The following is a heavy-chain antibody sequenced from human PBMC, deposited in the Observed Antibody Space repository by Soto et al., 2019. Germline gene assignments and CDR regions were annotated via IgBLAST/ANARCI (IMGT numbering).Heavy chain of an antibody. CDR1: GYTFTSYY. D-gene: IGHD4-17*01. CDR2: INPSGGST. J-gene: IGHJ4*02. V-gene: IGHV1-46*03. Sequence: AVQVSCKASGYTFTSYYMHWVRQAPGQGLEWMGIINPSGGSTSYAQKFQGRVTMTRDTSTSTVYMELSSLRSEDTAVYYWARDGGIRDPSFDDWGQGTLGTGFS. CDR3: ARDGGIRDPSFDD.